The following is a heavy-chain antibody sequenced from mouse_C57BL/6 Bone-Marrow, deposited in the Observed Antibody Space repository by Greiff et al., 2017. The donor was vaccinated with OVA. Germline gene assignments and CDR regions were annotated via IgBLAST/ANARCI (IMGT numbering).Heavy chain of an antibody. CDR1: GFTFTSYG. CDR2: IYPRSGNT. D-gene: IGHD2-5*01. Sequence: QVQLQQSGAELARPGASVKLSCKASGFTFTSYGISWVKQRTGQGLEWIGEIYPRSGNTYYNEKFKGKATLTADKSSSTAYMELRSLTSEDSAVYVCARNRVYSNYWYIDVWGTGTTVTVSS. V-gene: IGHV1-81*01. CDR3: ARNRVYSNYWYIDV. J-gene: IGHJ1*03.